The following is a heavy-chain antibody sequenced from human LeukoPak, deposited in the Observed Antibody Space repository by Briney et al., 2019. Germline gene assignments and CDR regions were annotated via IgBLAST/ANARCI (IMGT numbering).Heavy chain of an antibody. V-gene: IGHV3-23*01. CDR2: ISGSGGST. CDR3: AKNDVVVPAAIDAFDI. D-gene: IGHD2-2*01. CDR1: GFTFSSYA. J-gene: IGHJ3*02. Sequence: GGSLRLSCAASGFTFSSYAMHWVRQAPGKGLEWVSAISGSGGSTYYADSVKGRFTISRDNSKNTLYLQMNSLRAEDTAVYYCAKNDVVVPAAIDAFDIWGQGTMVTVSS.